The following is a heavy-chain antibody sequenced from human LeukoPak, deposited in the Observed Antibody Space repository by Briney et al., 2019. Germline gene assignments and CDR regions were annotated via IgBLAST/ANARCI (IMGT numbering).Heavy chain of an antibody. V-gene: IGHV1-3*01. CDR3: ARGGCSGGSCYSGRYYFDY. Sequence: ASVKVSCKASGYTFISYAMHWVRQAPGQRLEWMGWINAGNGNTKYSQKFQGRVTITRDTSASTAYMEPSSLRSEDTAVYYCARGGCSGGSCYSGRYYFDYWGQGTLVTVSS. J-gene: IGHJ4*02. CDR2: INAGNGNT. CDR1: GYTFISYA. D-gene: IGHD2-15*01.